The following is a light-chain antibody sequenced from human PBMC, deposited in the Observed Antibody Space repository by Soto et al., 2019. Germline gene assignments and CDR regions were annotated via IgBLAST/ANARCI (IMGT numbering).Light chain of an antibody. V-gene: IGLV2-14*02. Sequence: QSALTQPASVSGSPGQSITISCIETTSDFGTKKFFSWYQQHPGKAPKLMIYEVSNRPSGVSNRFSGSKSGNTASLTISGLQAEDEADYYCASYTSSSSYVFGTGTKLTVL. CDR3: ASYTSSSSYV. CDR1: TSDFGTKKF. CDR2: EVS. J-gene: IGLJ1*01.